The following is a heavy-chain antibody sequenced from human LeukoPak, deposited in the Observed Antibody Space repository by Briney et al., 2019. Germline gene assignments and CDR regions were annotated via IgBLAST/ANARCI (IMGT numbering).Heavy chain of an antibody. CDR1: GFTLSRHW. D-gene: IGHD2-2*01. CDR2: INTDETET. Sequence: GDSLRLSCEASGFTLSRHWMSWVRQAPAKGLEWVAHINTDETETNYVDSVKGPFTISRDNAKNSLYLQMSSLRVEDTAVYYCARDGFPWPSRAPPGDCWGEGTLVTVSS. V-gene: IGHV3-7*01. CDR3: ARDGFPWPSRAPPGDC. J-gene: IGHJ4*02.